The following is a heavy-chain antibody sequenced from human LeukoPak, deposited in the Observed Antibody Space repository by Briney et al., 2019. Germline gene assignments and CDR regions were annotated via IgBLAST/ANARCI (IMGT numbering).Heavy chain of an antibody. CDR2: IYHSGST. V-gene: IGHV4-4*02. CDR1: GGSISSSNW. J-gene: IGHJ4*02. CDR3: ASGSGSYYPFDY. Sequence: SETLSLTCAVSGGSISSSNWWSWVRQPPGKGLEWIGEIYHSGSTNYNPSLKSRVTISVDKSKNQFSLKLTSVTAADTAVYYCASGSGSYYPFDYWGQGTLVTVSS. D-gene: IGHD1-26*01.